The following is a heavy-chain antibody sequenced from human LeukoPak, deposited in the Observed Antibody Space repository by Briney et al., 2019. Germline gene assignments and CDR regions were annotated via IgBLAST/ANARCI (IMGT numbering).Heavy chain of an antibody. J-gene: IGHJ6*02. D-gene: IGHD2-15*01. CDR1: GYTFTSYG. V-gene: IGHV1-18*01. CDR3: ARDLGYCSGGSCYFSYYYGMDV. CDR2: ISAYNGNT. Sequence: ASVKVSCKASGYTFTSYGISWVRQAPGQGLEWMGWISAYNGNTNYAQKLQGRVTMTTDTSTSTAYMELRSLRSDDTAVYYRARDLGYCSGGSCYFSYYYGMDVWGQGTTVTVSS.